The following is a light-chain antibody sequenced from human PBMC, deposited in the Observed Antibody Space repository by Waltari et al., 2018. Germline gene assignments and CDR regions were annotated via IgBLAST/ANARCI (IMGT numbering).Light chain of an antibody. V-gene: IGLV2-14*01. CDR2: DVS. CDR1: SSDVGGYNY. Sequence: QSALTPPAPVSGSPGQSITISCTGTSSDVGGYNYVSWYQQHPGKAPKLMIYDVSKRPSGVSNRFSGSKSGNTASLTISGLQAEDEADYYCSSYTSSSSWVFGGGTKLTVL. CDR3: SSYTSSSSWV. J-gene: IGLJ3*02.